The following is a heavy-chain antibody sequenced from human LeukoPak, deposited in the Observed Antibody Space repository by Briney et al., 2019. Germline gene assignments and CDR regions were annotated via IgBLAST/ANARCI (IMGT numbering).Heavy chain of an antibody. V-gene: IGHV3-74*01. CDR2: IFVDGSST. D-gene: IGHD1-14*01. Sequence: GGSLRLSCVASGFTFSSYSMHWVRQAPGKGLVWVSRIFVDGSSTSYADSVKGRFTISGDNTKNTLYLQMSSLRDDDTAVYYCARAGASYAMDVWGQGTTVTVS. CDR3: ARAGASYAMDV. CDR1: GFTFSSYS. J-gene: IGHJ6*02.